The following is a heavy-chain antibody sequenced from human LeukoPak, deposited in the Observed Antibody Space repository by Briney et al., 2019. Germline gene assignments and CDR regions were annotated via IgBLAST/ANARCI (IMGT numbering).Heavy chain of an antibody. CDR3: ARDGYSNSPPFDY. CDR1: GLTFSNYG. J-gene: IGHJ4*02. V-gene: IGHV3-33*01. Sequence: PGRSLRLSCAASGLTFSNYGMHRVRQAPGKGLEWVAVIWYDGSSKYYADSVKGRFTISRDNSKNTLYLQMNSLRAEDTAVYYCARDGYSNSPPFDYWGQGTLVTVSS. CDR2: IWYDGSSK. D-gene: IGHD6-13*01.